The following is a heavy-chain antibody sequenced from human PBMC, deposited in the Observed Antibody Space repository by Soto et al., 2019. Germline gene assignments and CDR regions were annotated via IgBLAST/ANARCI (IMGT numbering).Heavy chain of an antibody. CDR1: GFTFSSYA. Sequence: GGSLRLSCAASGFTFSSYAMSWVRQAPGKGLEWVSAISGSGGSTYYADSVKGRFTISRDNSKNTLYLQMNSLRAEDTAVYYCAKDSRTLLWFGGRRGYKYWGQGTLVTVSS. V-gene: IGHV3-23*01. CDR3: AKDSRTLLWFGGRRGYKY. CDR2: ISGSGGST. D-gene: IGHD3-10*01. J-gene: IGHJ4*02.